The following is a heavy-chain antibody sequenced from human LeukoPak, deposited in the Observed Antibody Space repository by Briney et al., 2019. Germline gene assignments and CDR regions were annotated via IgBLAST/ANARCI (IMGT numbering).Heavy chain of an antibody. CDR2: ISGSGGST. Sequence: GGSLRLSCAASGFTFSSYGMSWVRQAPGKGLEWVSAISGSGGSTYYADSVKGRFTISRDNSKNTLYLQMNSLRAEDTAVYYCARVKGYYYYMDVWGKGTTVTISS. J-gene: IGHJ6*03. V-gene: IGHV3-23*01. CDR3: ARVKGYYYYMDV. CDR1: GFTFSSYG.